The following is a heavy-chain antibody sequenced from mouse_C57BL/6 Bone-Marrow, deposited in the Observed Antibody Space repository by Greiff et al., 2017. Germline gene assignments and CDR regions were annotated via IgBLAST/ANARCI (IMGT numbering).Heavy chain of an antibody. CDR1: GFSLTSYG. CDR2: IWSGGST. J-gene: IGHJ2*01. CDR3: ARTHSTSYGNYLYYCDY. Sequence: VKLVESGPGLVQPSQSLSITCTVSGFSLTSYGVHWVRQSPGKGLEWLGVIWSGGSTDYNAAFISRLSISKDNSKSQVFFKMNSLQADDTAIYYCARTHSTSYGNYLYYCDYWGQGTTLTVSS. D-gene: IGHD2-10*01. V-gene: IGHV2-2*01.